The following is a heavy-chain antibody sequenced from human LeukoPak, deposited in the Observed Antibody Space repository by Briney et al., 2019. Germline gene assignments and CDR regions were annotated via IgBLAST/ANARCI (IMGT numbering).Heavy chain of an antibody. CDR1: GYSFSSYW. D-gene: IGHD3-10*01. CDR3: ARGIASGSFPFYDY. J-gene: IGHJ4*02. V-gene: IGHV5-51*01. CDR2: IYCGDSDT. Sequence: GESLKILCKGSGYSFSSYWIGWVRQMPGKGLEWMGIIYCGDSDTRYSPSFQGQVTISGDKSINTAYLQWSSLKASDSAMYYCARGIASGSFPFYDYWGQGTLVTVSS.